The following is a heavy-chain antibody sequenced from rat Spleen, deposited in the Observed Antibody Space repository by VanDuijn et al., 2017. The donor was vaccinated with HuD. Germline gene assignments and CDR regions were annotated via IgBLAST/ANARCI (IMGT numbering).Heavy chain of an antibody. Sequence: EVQLVESDGGLVQPGRSLKLSCAASGFTFSDYYMAWVRQAPTKGLEWVATISYDGSSTYYRDSVKGRFTISRDNSKSTLYLQMDSMRSEDTATYDCAGQGRGGWYFDFLGPGTMVTVSS. CDR1: GFTFSDYY. CDR3: AGQGRGGWYFDF. CDR2: ISYDGSST. D-gene: IGHD1-11*01. V-gene: IGHV5-29*01. J-gene: IGHJ1*01.